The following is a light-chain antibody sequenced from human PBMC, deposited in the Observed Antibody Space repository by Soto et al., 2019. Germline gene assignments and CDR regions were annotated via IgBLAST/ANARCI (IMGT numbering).Light chain of an antibody. J-gene: IGKJ2*01. CDR1: QSVSSN. Sequence: EIVMTQSPATLSVSPGERATLSCRASQSVSSNLAWYQQKPGQAPRLLIYGASTRATGIPARFSGSGSGTEFTLTISSLQSEDFAVYYCQQYNNSLMYTLGQGTKLEIK. V-gene: IGKV3-15*01. CDR2: GAS. CDR3: QQYNNSLMYT.